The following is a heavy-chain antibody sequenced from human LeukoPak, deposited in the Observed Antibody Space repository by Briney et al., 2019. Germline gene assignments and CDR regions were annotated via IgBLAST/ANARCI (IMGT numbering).Heavy chain of an antibody. Sequence: SETLSLTCSVSGGSVSSSSYNWDWIRQSPGKGLEWIATVYCLGNTYYNPSFETRVTISIATSKNQFSLKMTSVTVADTAVYYCARHLTIRFLGHFVPWGQGIPVTVSS. J-gene: IGHJ5*02. V-gene: IGHV4-39*01. D-gene: IGHD3-3*01. CDR3: ARHLTIRFLGHFVP. CDR2: VYCLGNT. CDR1: GGSVSSSSYN.